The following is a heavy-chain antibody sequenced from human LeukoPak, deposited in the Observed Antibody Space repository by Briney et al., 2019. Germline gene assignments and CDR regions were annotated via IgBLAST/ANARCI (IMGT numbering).Heavy chain of an antibody. D-gene: IGHD2-21*01. CDR2: INAGNGDT. V-gene: IGHV1-3*01. CDR3: ARDDCGDTCYPGGY. Sequence: PGPSVKVSCKASGYTFTKYVVHWVRQAPGQRPEWMGWINAGNGDTKYSQNFQDRVTITRDTSANTAYMELSSLTSEDTALYYCARDDCGDTCYPGGYWGQGTLVTVSS. J-gene: IGHJ4*02. CDR1: GYTFTKYV.